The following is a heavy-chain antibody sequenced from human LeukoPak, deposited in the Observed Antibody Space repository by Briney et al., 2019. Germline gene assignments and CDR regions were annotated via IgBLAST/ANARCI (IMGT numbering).Heavy chain of an antibody. J-gene: IGHJ4*02. V-gene: IGHV3-74*01. CDR3: ASPYCSSTSCSTLHDF. CDR2: INSAGSGT. Sequence: GGSLRLSCAASGFTFSSHWMHWVRQVPGKGLVWVSRINSAGSGTSYGDSVKGRFTISRDNAKGTLYLQMHSLRAEDTAVYYCASPYCSSTSCSTLHDFWGQGTLVTVSS. D-gene: IGHD2-2*01. CDR1: GFTFSSHW.